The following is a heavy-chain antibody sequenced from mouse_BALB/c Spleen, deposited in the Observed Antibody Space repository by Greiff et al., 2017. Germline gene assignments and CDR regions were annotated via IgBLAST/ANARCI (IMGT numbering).Heavy chain of an antibody. Sequence: EVQVVESGGGLVKPGGSLKLSCAASGFAFSSYDMSWVRQTPEKRLEWVAYISSGGGSTYYPDTVKGRFTISRDNAKNTLYLQMSSLKSEDTAMYYCARHGGSSSAWFAYWGQGTLVTVSA. CDR2: ISSGGGST. CDR1: GFAFSSYD. J-gene: IGHJ3*01. D-gene: IGHD1-1*01. CDR3: ARHGGSSSAWFAY. V-gene: IGHV5-12-1*01.